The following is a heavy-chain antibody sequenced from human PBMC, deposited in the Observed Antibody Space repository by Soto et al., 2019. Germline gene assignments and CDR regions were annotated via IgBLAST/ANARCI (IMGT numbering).Heavy chain of an antibody. V-gene: IGHV4-31*03. J-gene: IGHJ4*02. CDR2: IYYSGST. Sequence: QVQLQESGPGLVKPSQTLSLTCTVSGGSISSGGYYWSWIRQHPGKGLEWIGYIYYSGSTYYNPSLKSRVTISVDTSKNQFSLKLSSVTAADTAVYYCARSNCSGGSCYTGDYFDYWGQGTLVTVSS. CDR1: GGSISSGGYY. CDR3: ARSNCSGGSCYTGDYFDY. D-gene: IGHD2-15*01.